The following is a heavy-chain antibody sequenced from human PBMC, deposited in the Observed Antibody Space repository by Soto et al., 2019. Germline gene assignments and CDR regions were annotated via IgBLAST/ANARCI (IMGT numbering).Heavy chain of an antibody. CDR3: ARGGAVNYYHGMDV. CDR1: GYTFTSYG. Sequence: QVQLVQSGGEVKKPGASVKLSCTASGYTFTSYGISWVRQAPGQGLEWMGWISAYNGKTNYAQNVQGRVTMTTDTSTRTAYMELRSLRSDDTAVYYCARGGAVNYYHGMDVWGQGTTVTVSS. CDR2: ISAYNGKT. J-gene: IGHJ6*02. V-gene: IGHV1-18*01. D-gene: IGHD5-12*01.